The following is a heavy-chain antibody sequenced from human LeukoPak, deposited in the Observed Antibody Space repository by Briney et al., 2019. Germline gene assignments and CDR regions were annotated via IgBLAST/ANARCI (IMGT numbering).Heavy chain of an antibody. V-gene: IGHV3-15*01. Sequence: GGSLRLSCAASGFTFSNAWMSWVRQAPGKGLEWVGRIKSKTDGGTTDYAAPVKGRFTISRDDSKNTLYLQMNSLKTEDTAVYYCTTDPAEWELLVSDYWGQGTLVTVSS. CDR2: IKSKTDGGTT. D-gene: IGHD1-26*01. CDR1: GFTFSNAW. J-gene: IGHJ4*02. CDR3: TTDPAEWELLVSDY.